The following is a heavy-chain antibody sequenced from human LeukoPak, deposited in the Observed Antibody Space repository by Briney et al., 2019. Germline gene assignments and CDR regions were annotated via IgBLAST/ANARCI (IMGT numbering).Heavy chain of an antibody. Sequence: GGSLRLSCAASGFTFDDYTMHWVRQAPGKGLEWVSLISWDGGSTYYADSVKGRFTISRDNSKNSLYLQMNSLRTEDTALYYCAKEEAARTNYYYYYMDVWGKGTTVTVSS. CDR3: AKEEAARTNYYYYYMDV. J-gene: IGHJ6*03. V-gene: IGHV3-43*01. CDR1: GFTFDDYT. D-gene: IGHD6-6*01. CDR2: ISWDGGST.